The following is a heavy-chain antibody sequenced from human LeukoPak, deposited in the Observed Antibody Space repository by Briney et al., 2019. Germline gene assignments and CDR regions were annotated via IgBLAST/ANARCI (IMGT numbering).Heavy chain of an antibody. CDR2: INHSGST. D-gene: IGHD3-9*01. CDR3: ARGCKRYFDWLGFWFDP. CDR1: GGSFSGYY. J-gene: IGHJ5*02. V-gene: IGHV4-34*01. Sequence: PSETLSLTCAVYGGSFSGYYWSWIRQPPGKGLEWIGEINHSGSTNYNPSLKSRVTISVDTSKSQFSLKLSSVTAADTAVYYCARGCKRYFDWLGFWFDPWGQGTLVTVSS.